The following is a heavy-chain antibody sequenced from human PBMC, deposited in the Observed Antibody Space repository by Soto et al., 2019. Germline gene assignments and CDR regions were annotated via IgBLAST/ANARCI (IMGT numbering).Heavy chain of an antibody. CDR2: ISGSGGST. J-gene: IGHJ2*01. CDR3: ARNALELGIFGYFDL. Sequence: GGSLRLSCAASGFTFSSYAMSWVRQAPGKGLEWVSAISGSGGSTYYADSVKGRFTISRDNSKNTLYLQMNSLRAEDTAVYYCARNALELGIFGYFDLWGRGTLVTVSS. D-gene: IGHD7-27*01. V-gene: IGHV3-23*01. CDR1: GFTFSSYA.